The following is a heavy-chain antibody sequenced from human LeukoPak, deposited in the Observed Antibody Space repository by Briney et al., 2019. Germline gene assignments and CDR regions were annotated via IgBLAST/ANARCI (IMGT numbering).Heavy chain of an antibody. Sequence: ASVKVSCKASGYTFTSYDINWVRQATGQGLEWMVWMNPNSGNTGYAQKFQGRVTITRNTSISTAYMELNSLRSEDRAVYYCARGPAYSNNGVAYYNYMDVWGKGTTVTVSS. D-gene: IGHD4-11*01. CDR3: ARGPAYSNNGVAYYNYMDV. J-gene: IGHJ6*03. CDR2: MNPNSGNT. CDR1: GYTFTSYD. V-gene: IGHV1-8*03.